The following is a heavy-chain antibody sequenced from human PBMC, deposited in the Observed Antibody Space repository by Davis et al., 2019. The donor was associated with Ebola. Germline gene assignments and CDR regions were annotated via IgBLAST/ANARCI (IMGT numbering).Heavy chain of an antibody. CDR3: ARDRYNWNGFDY. CDR1: GYTFTNYD. Sequence: ASVKVSCKASGYTFTNYDINWVRQAPGQGLEWMGWISADSSNTKYAQNFQGRVTVTTDTSTSTAYMELRSLRSDDTAMYYCARDRYNWNGFDYWGQGTLVTVSS. D-gene: IGHD1-20*01. CDR2: ISADSSNT. V-gene: IGHV1-18*01. J-gene: IGHJ4*02.